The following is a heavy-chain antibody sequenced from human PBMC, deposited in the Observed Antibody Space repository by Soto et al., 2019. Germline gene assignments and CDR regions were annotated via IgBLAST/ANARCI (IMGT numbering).Heavy chain of an antibody. V-gene: IGHV4-59*01. J-gene: IGHJ6*02. CDR2: IYYSGST. CDR1: GGSISSYY. CDR3: AREMWFGSYYYYGMDV. D-gene: IGHD3-10*01. Sequence: SETLSLTCTVSGGSISSYYWSWIRQPPGKGLEWIGYIYYSGSTNYNPSLKSRVTISVDTSKNQFSLKLSSVTAADTAVYYCAREMWFGSYYYYGMDVWGQGTTVTVS.